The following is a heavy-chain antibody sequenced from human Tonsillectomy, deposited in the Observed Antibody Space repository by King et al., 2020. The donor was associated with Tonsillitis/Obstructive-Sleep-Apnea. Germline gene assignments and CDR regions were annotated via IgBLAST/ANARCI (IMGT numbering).Heavy chain of an antibody. Sequence: VPLQPWGAGLLRPSETLSLTCAVCGGSFSGYYWSWIRQPPGKGLEWIGEINHSGSTNYNPSLKSRVTISVDTSKNQFSLKLSSVTAADTAVYYCARLEREPSGSSHAPWFDPWGQGTLVTFSS. CDR3: ARLEREPSGSSHAPWFDP. CDR1: GGSFSGYY. CDR2: INHSGST. J-gene: IGHJ5*02. D-gene: IGHD6-13*01. V-gene: IGHV4-34*01.